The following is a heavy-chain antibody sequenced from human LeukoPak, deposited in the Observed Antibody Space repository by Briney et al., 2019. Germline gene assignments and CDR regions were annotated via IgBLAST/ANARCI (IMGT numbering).Heavy chain of an antibody. CDR1: GGSFSGYY. Sequence: SETLSLTCAVYGGSFSGYYWSWIRQPPGKGLEWIGEINHSGSTNYNPSLKSRVTISVDKTKNQFSLKLSSVTAADTAVYYCARRVKFRTGYTGFDYWGQGTLVTVSS. CDR2: INHSGST. D-gene: IGHD3/OR15-3a*01. CDR3: ARRVKFRTGYTGFDY. J-gene: IGHJ4*02. V-gene: IGHV4-34*01.